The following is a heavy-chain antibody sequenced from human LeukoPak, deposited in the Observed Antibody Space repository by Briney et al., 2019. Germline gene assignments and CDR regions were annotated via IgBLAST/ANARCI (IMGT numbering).Heavy chain of an antibody. V-gene: IGHV3-9*01. CDR1: GFTFDDYA. J-gene: IGHJ5*02. CDR3: AKARSGWFDP. D-gene: IGHD1-1*01. CDR2: ISWNSGSI. Sequence: PGGSLRLSCAASGFTFDDYAMHWVRQAPGKGLEWVSGISWNSGSIGYADSVKGRFTISRDNAKNSLYLQMNSLRAEDTALYYCAKARSGWFDPWGQGTLVTVSS.